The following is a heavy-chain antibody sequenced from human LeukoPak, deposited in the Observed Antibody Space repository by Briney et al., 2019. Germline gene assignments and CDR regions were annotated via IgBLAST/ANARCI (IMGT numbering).Heavy chain of an antibody. CDR2: INSAGNT. V-gene: IGHV3-53*01. CDR3: ARSGGSGSSTRYFYY. D-gene: IGHD3-10*01. Sequence: GGSLRLSCAASGFTIDSNYMNWVRQAPGKGLEWVSLINSAGNTFYVDSVKSRFTISRDNSRSTLYLQMNSLRVEDTAVYYCARSGGSGSSTRYFYYWGQGTLITVSS. J-gene: IGHJ4*02. CDR1: GFTIDSNY.